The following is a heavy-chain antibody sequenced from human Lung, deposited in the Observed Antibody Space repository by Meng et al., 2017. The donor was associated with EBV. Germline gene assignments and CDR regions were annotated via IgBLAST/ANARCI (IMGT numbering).Heavy chain of an antibody. J-gene: IGHJ5*02. V-gene: IGHV7-4-1*02. Sequence: CWYEVKKPGATLQGSCKASGYSFSPYTINCVRQAHGRGLEWMGWISTNTGTPTYTQGFTGRFVFSLDTSVSTAYLQISSLKAEDTAVYYCARGGNFDPWGQGTLVTVSS. D-gene: IGHD2/OR15-2a*01. CDR3: ARGGNFDP. CDR2: ISTNTGTP. CDR1: GYSFSPYT.